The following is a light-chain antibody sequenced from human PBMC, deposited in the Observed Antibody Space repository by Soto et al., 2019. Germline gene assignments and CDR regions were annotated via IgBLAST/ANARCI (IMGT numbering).Light chain of an antibody. V-gene: IGLV1-44*01. CDR3: AAWDDSLNGVV. Sequence: QSVVTQPPSASGTPGQRVTISCSGSSSNIGTNIVNWYQQLPGTAPKVLIYSNNQRPSGVPDRFSGSRSGTSASLAISGLQSEDEADYYCAAWDDSLNGVVFGGGTKLTVL. CDR1: SSNIGTNI. J-gene: IGLJ2*01. CDR2: SNN.